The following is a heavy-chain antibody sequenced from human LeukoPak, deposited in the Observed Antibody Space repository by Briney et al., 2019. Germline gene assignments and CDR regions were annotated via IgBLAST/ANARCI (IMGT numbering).Heavy chain of an antibody. Sequence: GASVKVPCKASGYTFTGYYMHWVRQAPGQGLEWMGWINPNSGGTNYAQKFQGRVTMTRDTSISTAYMELSRLRSDDTAVYYCARDGPSIVGATMDYWGQGTLVTVSS. V-gene: IGHV1-2*02. CDR3: ARDGPSIVGATMDY. D-gene: IGHD1-26*01. J-gene: IGHJ4*02. CDR1: GYTFTGYY. CDR2: INPNSGGT.